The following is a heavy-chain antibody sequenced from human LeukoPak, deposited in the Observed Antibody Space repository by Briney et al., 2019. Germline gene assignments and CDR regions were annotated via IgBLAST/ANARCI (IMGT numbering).Heavy chain of an antibody. CDR2: IHFSGRA. CDR1: GGSMSSYY. CDR3: ARGFWSGFDY. J-gene: IGHJ4*02. D-gene: IGHD3-3*01. V-gene: IGHV4-59*01. Sequence: SETPSLTCSVSGGSMSSYYWNWMRQSPGKGLEWIGYIHFSGRANYNPSLKSRVTILKDTSKKEFSLKMNSVTAADTAVYYCARGFWSGFDYWGQGTLVTVSS.